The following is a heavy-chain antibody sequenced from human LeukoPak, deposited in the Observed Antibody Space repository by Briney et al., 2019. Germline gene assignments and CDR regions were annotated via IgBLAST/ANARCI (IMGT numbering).Heavy chain of an antibody. CDR3: AREYGSGSQTAENWFDP. CDR2: INPSGGST. Sequence: SVKVSCKASGYTFTSYYMHWVRQAPGQGLEWIGIINPSGGSTSYAQKFQGRVTMTRDTSTSTVYMELSSLRSEDTAVYYCAREYGSGSQTAENWFDPWGQGTLVTVSS. V-gene: IGHV1-46*01. CDR1: GYTFTSYY. J-gene: IGHJ5*02. D-gene: IGHD3-10*01.